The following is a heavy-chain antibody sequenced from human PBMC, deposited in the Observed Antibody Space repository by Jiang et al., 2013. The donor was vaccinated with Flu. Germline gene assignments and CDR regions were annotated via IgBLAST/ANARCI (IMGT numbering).Heavy chain of an antibody. CDR3: AREIKGDYGDYEGYFQH. CDR2: IIPILGIA. Sequence: GAEVKKPGSSVKVSCKASGGTFSSYAISWVRQAPGQGLEWMGRIIPILGIANYAQKFQGRVTITADKSTSTAYMELSSLRSEDTAVYYCAREIKGDYGDYEGYFQHWGQGTLVTVSS. CDR1: GGTFSSYA. D-gene: IGHD4-17*01. V-gene: IGHV1-69*04. J-gene: IGHJ1*01.